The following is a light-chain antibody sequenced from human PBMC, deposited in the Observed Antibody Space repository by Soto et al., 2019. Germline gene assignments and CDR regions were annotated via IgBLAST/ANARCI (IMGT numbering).Light chain of an antibody. CDR1: SSDVGDYEH. V-gene: IGLV2-18*02. J-gene: IGLJ1*01. CDR3: VSFTTSRSYV. Sequence: QSALTQPPSVSGSPGQSVTISCTVTSSDVGDYEHVSWYQQAPGTAPKLIIFDVTNRPSGVPDRFSGSKSGNTASLTISGLQAEDEADYYCVSFTTSRSYVFGTGTKLTVL. CDR2: DVT.